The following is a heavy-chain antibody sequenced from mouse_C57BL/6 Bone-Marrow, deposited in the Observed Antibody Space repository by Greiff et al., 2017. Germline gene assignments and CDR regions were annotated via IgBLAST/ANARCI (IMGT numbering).Heavy chain of an antibody. J-gene: IGHJ2*01. CDR3: ARADYGSTSFDY. CDR2: INPNNGGT. Sequence: VHVKQSGPELVKPGASVKMSCKASGYTFTDYNMHWVKQSHGKSLEWIGYINPNNGGTSYNQKFKGKATLTVNKSSSTAYMELRSLTSEDSAVYYCARADYGSTSFDYWGQGTTLTVSS. D-gene: IGHD1-1*01. CDR1: GYTFTDYN. V-gene: IGHV1-22*01.